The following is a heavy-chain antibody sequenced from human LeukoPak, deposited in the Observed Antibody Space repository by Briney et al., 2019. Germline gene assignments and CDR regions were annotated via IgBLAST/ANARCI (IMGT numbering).Heavy chain of an antibody. D-gene: IGHD4-17*01. V-gene: IGHV4-59*01. Sequence: PSETLSLTCTISGDSTNTYFWSWIRQPPGKGLEWIGYIYYTGTTNYNPSLKSRVTISVDTSKNQFSLKVSSVTAADTGVYYCASKSTDHGELRFDSWGQGTLVTVSS. CDR3: ASKSTDHGELRFDS. CDR2: IYYTGTT. J-gene: IGHJ4*02. CDR1: GDSTNTYF.